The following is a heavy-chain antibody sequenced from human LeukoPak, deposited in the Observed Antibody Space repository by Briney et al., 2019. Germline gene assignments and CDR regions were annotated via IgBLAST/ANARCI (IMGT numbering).Heavy chain of an antibody. D-gene: IGHD3-3*01. CDR2: VSSDGSIK. CDR3: VKEYHSRGFGAYFDY. J-gene: IGHJ4*02. CDR1: KFTFSHYG. V-gene: IGHV3-30*18. Sequence: GGSLRLSCTASKFTFSHYGMQWVRQAPGKGLEWVAVVSSDGSIKVYADSVKGRFTLSRDNSINTVDLQMNSLRAEDTAVYYCVKEYHSRGFGAYFDYWGQGTLVTVSS.